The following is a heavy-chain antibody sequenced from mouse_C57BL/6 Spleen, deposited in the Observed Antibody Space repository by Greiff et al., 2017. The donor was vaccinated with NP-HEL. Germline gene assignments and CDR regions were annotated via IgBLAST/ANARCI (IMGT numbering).Heavy chain of an antibody. J-gene: IGHJ4*01. D-gene: IGHD2-5*01. V-gene: IGHV1-52*01. Sequence: QVQLQQPGAELVRPGSSVKLSCKASGYTFTSYWMHWVKQRPIQGLEWIGNIDPSDSETTYNQKFKDKATLTVDKSSSTAYMQLSSLTSEDSAVYYCARQKGYYSKEDAMDYWGQGTSVTVSS. CDR2: IDPSDSET. CDR3: ARQKGYYSKEDAMDY. CDR1: GYTFTSYW.